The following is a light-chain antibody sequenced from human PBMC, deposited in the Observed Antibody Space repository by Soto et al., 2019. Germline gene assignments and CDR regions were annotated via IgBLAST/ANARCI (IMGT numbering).Light chain of an antibody. Sequence: QPVLTQSPSASASLGASVKLTCTLSSWHSTYAIAWHQQQPEKGPRYLMKLNSDGSHSKGDGIPARFSGSSSGAERYLSISSLQSEDEADDYCQTWGTDIVVFGGGTKPTVL. CDR3: QTWGTDIVV. V-gene: IGLV4-69*01. CDR2: LNSDGSH. J-gene: IGLJ2*01. CDR1: SWHSTYA.